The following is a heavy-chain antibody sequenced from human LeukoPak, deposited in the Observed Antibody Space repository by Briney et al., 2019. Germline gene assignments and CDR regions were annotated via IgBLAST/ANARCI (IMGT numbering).Heavy chain of an antibody. CDR3: ARGSMTTVVTENWFDP. J-gene: IGHJ5*02. V-gene: IGHV1-69*04. D-gene: IGHD4-23*01. CDR1: GGTFSSYA. CDR2: IIPILGIA. Sequence: SVKVSCKASGGTFSSYAISWVRLAPGQGLEWMGRIIPILGIANYAQKFQGRVTITADKSTSTAYMELSSLRSEDTAVYYCARGSMTTVVTENWFDPWGQGTLVTVSS.